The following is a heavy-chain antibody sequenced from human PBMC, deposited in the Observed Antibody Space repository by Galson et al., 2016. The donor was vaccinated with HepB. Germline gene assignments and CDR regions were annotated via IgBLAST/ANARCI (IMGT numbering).Heavy chain of an antibody. CDR1: GYTFTKYG. CDR2: ISADNGNT. D-gene: IGHD3-10*01. Sequence: SVKVSCKASGYTFTKYGISWVRQAPGQGLEWMGWISADNGNTNYAQKFQGRVTMTTDTSTSTAYMELRTLKSDDTAVYYCARDMEVRGLIHYHYFYGLDVWGQGTTVTISS. CDR3: ARDMEVRGLIHYHYFYGLDV. V-gene: IGHV1-18*01. J-gene: IGHJ6*02.